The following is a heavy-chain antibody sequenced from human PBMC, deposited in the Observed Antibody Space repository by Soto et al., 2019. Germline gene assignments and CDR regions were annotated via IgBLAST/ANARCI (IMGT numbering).Heavy chain of an antibody. Sequence: PGGSLRLSCAASGFTFSIYWMTWVRQAPGKGLEWVANIKQDGSEKYYQDSVKGRFNISRDNAKDSLYLQVNSLRPEDTAVYYCARLRCITSCFPEYWGKGTLVTAPQ. D-gene: IGHD2-2*01. CDR1: GFTFSIYW. CDR3: ARLRCITSCFPEY. J-gene: IGHJ4*02. V-gene: IGHV3-7*03. CDR2: IKQDGSEK.